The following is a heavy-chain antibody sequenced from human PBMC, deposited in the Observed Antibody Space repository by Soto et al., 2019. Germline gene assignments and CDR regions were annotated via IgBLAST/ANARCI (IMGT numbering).Heavy chain of an antibody. Sequence: QVQLVQSGAEVKKPGASVKVSCKASGYTFTGYCMHWVRQAAGQVLEWMRWINPNSGGTNYAQNLQGWVTMTRDKPISTAYMELSRLRSDDTAVYYCAGDLSDYGGNSDYYYYPGMDVWRQRTTVTAS. J-gene: IGHJ6*02. CDR1: GYTFTGYC. CDR3: AGDLSDYGGNSDYYYYPGMDV. CDR2: INPNSGGT. V-gene: IGHV1-2*04. D-gene: IGHD4-17*01.